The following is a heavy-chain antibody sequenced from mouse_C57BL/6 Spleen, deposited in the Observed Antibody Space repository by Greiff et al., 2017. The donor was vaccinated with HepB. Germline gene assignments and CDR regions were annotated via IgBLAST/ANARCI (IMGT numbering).Heavy chain of an antibody. Sequence: QVQLQQSGAELARPGASVKLSCKASGYTFTSYGISWVKQRTGQGLEWIGEIYPRSGNTYYNEKFKGKATLTADKSSSTAYMELRSLTSEDSAVYFCAREDGYYPYYFDYWGQGTTLTGSS. CDR3: AREDGYYPYYFDY. D-gene: IGHD2-3*01. CDR1: GYTFTSYG. V-gene: IGHV1-81*01. J-gene: IGHJ2*01. CDR2: IYPRSGNT.